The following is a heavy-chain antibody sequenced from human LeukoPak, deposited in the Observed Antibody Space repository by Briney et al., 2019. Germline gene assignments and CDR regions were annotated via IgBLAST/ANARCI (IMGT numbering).Heavy chain of an antibody. Sequence: GGSLRLSCAASGFTFSSYSMNWVRQAPGKGLEWVSSISSSSSYIYYADSVKGRFTTSRDNAKNSLYLQMNSLRAEDTAVYYCARGGHSSSTNWFHPWGQGTLVTVSS. CDR3: ARGGHSSSTNWFHP. CDR2: ISSSSSYI. CDR1: GFTFSSYS. D-gene: IGHD6-6*01. J-gene: IGHJ5*02. V-gene: IGHV3-21*01.